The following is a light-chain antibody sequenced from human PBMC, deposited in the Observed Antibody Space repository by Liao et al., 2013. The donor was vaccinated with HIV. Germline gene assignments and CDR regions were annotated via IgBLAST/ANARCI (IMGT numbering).Light chain of an antibody. J-gene: IGLJ1*01. V-gene: IGLV3-1*01. CDR2: EDD. Sequence: SYELTQPPSVSVSPGQTARIACSGDALPNQYAYWYQQKPGQSPVLVIYEDDKRPSGIPERFSGSNSGNTATLAISGAQAMDEADYYCQAWDIGTGVFGTGTKVTV. CDR1: ALPNQY. CDR3: QAWDIGTGV.